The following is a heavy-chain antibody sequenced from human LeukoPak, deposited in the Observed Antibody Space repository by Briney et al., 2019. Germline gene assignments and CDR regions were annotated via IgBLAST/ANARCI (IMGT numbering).Heavy chain of an antibody. CDR1: GFTFSSYG. Sequence: GGSLRLSCAASGFTFSSYGMHWVRQAPGKGLEGVAFIRYDGSNKYYADSVKGRFTISRDNSKNTLYLQMNSLRAEDTAVYYCAKEDSSGYYPYFDYWGQGTLVTVSS. V-gene: IGHV3-30*02. J-gene: IGHJ4*02. CDR3: AKEDSSGYYPYFDY. D-gene: IGHD3-22*01. CDR2: IRYDGSNK.